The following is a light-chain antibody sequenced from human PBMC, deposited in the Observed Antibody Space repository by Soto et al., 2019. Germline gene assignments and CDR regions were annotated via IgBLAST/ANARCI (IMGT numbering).Light chain of an antibody. J-gene: IGLJ1*01. V-gene: IGLV2-23*02. CDR1: HSDVGSYNL. Sequence: QSALTQPASVSGSPGQSITISCTGTHSDVGSYNLVSWYQQHPGKAPKVIIYEVSERPSGVSDRFSGSKSGNTASLMISGLQAEDEADYYCCSDAGSTTQTYVFGSGTKLTVL. CDR2: EVS. CDR3: CSDAGSTTQTYV.